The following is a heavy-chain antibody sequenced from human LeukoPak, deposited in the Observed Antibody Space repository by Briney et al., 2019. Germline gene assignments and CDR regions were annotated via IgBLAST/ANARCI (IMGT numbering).Heavy chain of an antibody. D-gene: IGHD6-19*01. CDR1: GYTFTSYG. CDR2: ISGYNAET. CDR3: SGEGDRAGWYRAAFRFLDY. Sequence: GASVKVSCKTSGYTFTSYGLYWVRQAPGQGLEWMGWISGYNAETNYARKFQGRVTMTTDTSTTTAYMELTSLTSDDTALYYCSGEGDRAGWYRAAFRFLDYWGQGTMVTVSS. V-gene: IGHV1-18*01. J-gene: IGHJ4*02.